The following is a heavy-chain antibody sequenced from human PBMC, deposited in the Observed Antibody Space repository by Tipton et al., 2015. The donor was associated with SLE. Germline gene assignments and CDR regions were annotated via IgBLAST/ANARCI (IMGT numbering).Heavy chain of an antibody. CDR2: INHSGST. CDR1: GYSISSGYY. Sequence: TLSLTCTVSGYSISSGYYWGWIRQPPGKGLEWIGEINHSGSTNYNPSLKSRVTISVDTSMNQFSLKLSSVTAADTAVYYCARGPVERNAFDIWGQGTMVTVSS. D-gene: IGHD5-24*01. CDR3: ARGPVERNAFDI. V-gene: IGHV4-38-2*02. J-gene: IGHJ3*02.